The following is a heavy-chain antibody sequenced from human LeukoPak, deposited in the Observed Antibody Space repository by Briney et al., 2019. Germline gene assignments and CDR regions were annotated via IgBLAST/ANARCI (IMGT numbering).Heavy chain of an antibody. J-gene: IGHJ4*02. CDR1: GFSFSSYA. Sequence: RGSLRLSCAASGFSFSSYAMSWVRQAPGKGLEWVSTSSGSGSSTYYADSVEGRFNISRDNSKNTVYLQMNSLRAEDTAIYYCAKIRTNSGTSGGDYWGQGSLVTVS. V-gene: IGHV3-23*01. D-gene: IGHD4-23*01. CDR2: SSGSGSST. CDR3: AKIRTNSGTSGGDY.